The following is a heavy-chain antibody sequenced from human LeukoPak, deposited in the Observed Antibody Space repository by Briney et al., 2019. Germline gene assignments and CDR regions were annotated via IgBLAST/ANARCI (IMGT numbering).Heavy chain of an antibody. J-gene: IGHJ6*04. D-gene: IGHD1-1*01. CDR1: GYTLTELS. Sequence: ASVKVSCKVSGYTLTELSMHWVRQAPGKGLEWMGGFDPEDGETIYAQKFQGRVTMTEDTSTDTAYMELSSLRSEDTAVYYCATEGTTGTTVGPRGYYYGMDVWDKGTTVTVSS. V-gene: IGHV1-24*01. CDR2: FDPEDGET. CDR3: ATEGTTGTTVGPRGYYYGMDV.